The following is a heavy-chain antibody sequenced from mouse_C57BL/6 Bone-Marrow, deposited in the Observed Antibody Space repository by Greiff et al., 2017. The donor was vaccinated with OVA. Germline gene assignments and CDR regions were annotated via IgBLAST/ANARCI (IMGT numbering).Heavy chain of an antibody. CDR2: IHPSDSDT. CDR1: GYTFTSYW. J-gene: IGHJ4*01. V-gene: IGHV1-74*01. Sequence: QVQLQQPGAELVKPGASVKVSCKASGYTFTSYWMHWVKQRPGQGLEWIGRIHPSDSDTNYNQKFKGKATLTVDKSSSTAYLQLSSRTSEDSAVYYCAICGDSNYDYYAMDYWGQGTSVTVSS. D-gene: IGHD2-5*01. CDR3: AICGDSNYDYYAMDY.